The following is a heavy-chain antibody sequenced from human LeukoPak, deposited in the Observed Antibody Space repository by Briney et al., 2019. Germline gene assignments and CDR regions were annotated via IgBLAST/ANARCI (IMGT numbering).Heavy chain of an antibody. V-gene: IGHV4-39*01. D-gene: IGHD3-10*01. CDR3: ARHGRERTFDYFDY. CDR1: GGSIRRSSYY. Sequence: SETLSLTCTVSGGSIRRSSYYWGWIRQPPGKGLEWIGNVYYSGTTYYNPSLKRRGTISVDTSKNQFSLKLSSVTAADTAIYYCARHGRERTFDYFDYWGQGTLVTVSS. J-gene: IGHJ4*02. CDR2: VYYSGTT.